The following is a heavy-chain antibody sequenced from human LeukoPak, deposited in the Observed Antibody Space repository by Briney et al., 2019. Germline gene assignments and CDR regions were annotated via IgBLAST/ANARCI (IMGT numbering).Heavy chain of an antibody. J-gene: IGHJ4*02. CDR3: ARVAKERVGGVHYFDY. V-gene: IGHV3-13*01. CDR2: IGTAGDT. CDR1: GFTFSDYD. D-gene: IGHD1-1*01. Sequence: GGSLRLSCAASGFTFSDYDMHRVRQATGKGLEWVSAIGTAGDTYYTGSVKGRFTISRENAKNSLYLQMNSLRAGDTAVYYCARVAKERVGGVHYFDYWGQGTLVTVS.